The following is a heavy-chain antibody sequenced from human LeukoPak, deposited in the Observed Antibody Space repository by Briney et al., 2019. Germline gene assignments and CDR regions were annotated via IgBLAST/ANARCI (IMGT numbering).Heavy chain of an antibody. V-gene: IGHV3-15*01. CDR2: IKSKTHGGTT. D-gene: IGHD5-12*01. CDR3: TTAGYSGYDWNY. J-gene: IGHJ4*02. Sequence: PGGSLRLSCAASGFTFTNAWMTWVRPAPGKGMEWVGRIKSKTHGGTTDYAAPVKGRFTISRDDSKNTLYLQMNSLKTEDTAIYYCTTAGYSGYDWNYWGQGALVTVSS. CDR1: GFTFTNAW.